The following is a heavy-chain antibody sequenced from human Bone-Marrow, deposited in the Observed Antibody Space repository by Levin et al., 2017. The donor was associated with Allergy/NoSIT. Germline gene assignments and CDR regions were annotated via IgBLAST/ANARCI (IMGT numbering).Heavy chain of an antibody. V-gene: IGHV3-11*01. CDR2: IRSGGGTT. CDR1: GFTFSEYY. Sequence: GESLKISCAASGFTFSEYYMSWIRQAPGKGLEWVSYIRSGGGTTYYSDSVRGRFTISRDNAKNSLYLHMDSLRGDDTAVYYCVRGQIAVVRGASMYYHYYGMDVWGQGTTVTVSS. J-gene: IGHJ6*02. D-gene: IGHD3-10*01. CDR3: VRGQIAVVRGASMYYHYYGMDV.